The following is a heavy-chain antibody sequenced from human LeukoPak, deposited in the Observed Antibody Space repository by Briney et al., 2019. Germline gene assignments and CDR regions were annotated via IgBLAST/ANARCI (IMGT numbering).Heavy chain of an antibody. CDR1: GYTFTSYY. CDR3: ARTYYDILTGYYSYFDY. Sequence: ASVRVSYRASGYTFTSYYMHWVRQAPGQGREGMGVINPSGGSATYAQKFQGRVTMTSDTSTSTVYMELSSLRSEDTAVYYCARTYYDILTGYYSYFDYWGQGTLVTVSS. D-gene: IGHD3-9*01. J-gene: IGHJ4*02. V-gene: IGHV1-46*01. CDR2: INPSGGSA.